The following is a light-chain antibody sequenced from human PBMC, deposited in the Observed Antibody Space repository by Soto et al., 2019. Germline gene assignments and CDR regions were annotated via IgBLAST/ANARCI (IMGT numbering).Light chain of an antibody. Sequence: SYELTQPPSVSVSPGQTARITCSGDALPKQYAYWYQQKPGQAPVLVIYKDSERPSGIPERFSGSSSGTTVTLTISGVQAEDEADYYCQSAESSGTYYVFGTGTKVTLL. J-gene: IGLJ1*01. CDR2: KDS. V-gene: IGLV3-25*02. CDR1: ALPKQY. CDR3: QSAESSGTYYV.